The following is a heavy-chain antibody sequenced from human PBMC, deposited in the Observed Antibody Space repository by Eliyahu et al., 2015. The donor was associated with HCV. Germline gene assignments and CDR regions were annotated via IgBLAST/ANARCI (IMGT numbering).Heavy chain of an antibody. CDR3: ARNFLSGDH. D-gene: IGHD2-21*01. J-gene: IGHJ4*02. CDR2: INPTGGST. V-gene: IGHV1-46*01. Sequence: WVRQAPGQGLEWMGIINPTGGSTNYAQRFRGRVSLTFDTSTSTVYLEVNTLRSDDTAVYYCARNFLSGDHWGQGTLVTVSS.